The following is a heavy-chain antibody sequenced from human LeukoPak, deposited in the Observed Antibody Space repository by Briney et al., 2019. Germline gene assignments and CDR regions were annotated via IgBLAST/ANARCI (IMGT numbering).Heavy chain of an antibody. D-gene: IGHD6-19*01. CDR3: ARETEWLGVDY. CDR2: ISYDGSNK. J-gene: IGHJ4*02. V-gene: IGHV3-30-3*01. CDR1: GFTFSSYA. Sequence: GGSLRLSCAASGFTFSSYAMHWVRQAPGKGLEWVAVISYDGSNKYYADSVKGRFTISRDNSKNTLYLQMNSLRAEDTAVYYCARETEWLGVDYWGQGTLVTVSS.